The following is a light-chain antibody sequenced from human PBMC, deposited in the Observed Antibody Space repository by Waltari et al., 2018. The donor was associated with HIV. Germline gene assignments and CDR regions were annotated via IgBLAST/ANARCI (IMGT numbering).Light chain of an antibody. CDR2: DNI. V-gene: IGLV1-51*01. J-gene: IGLJ2*01. Sequence: QSVVTQPPSVSAAPGPEVTISCSGSSSNIRHHHVSWYQHLPGTAPKLLTYDNIKRPSGIPDRFSGSKSGTPATLGITELQAGDEADYYCGAWDSSLTAEVFGGGTKLAAL. CDR1: SSNIRHHH. CDR3: GAWDSSLTAEV.